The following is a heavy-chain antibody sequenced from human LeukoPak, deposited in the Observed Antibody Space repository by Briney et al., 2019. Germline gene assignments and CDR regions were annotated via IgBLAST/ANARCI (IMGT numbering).Heavy chain of an antibody. Sequence: KPGGSLRPSCAASGFTFSSYAMSWIRQPPGKGLEWIGSIYYSGSTYYNPSLKSRVTISVDTSKNQFSLKLSSVTAADTAVYYCAAPGGIAVADYYYYGMDVWGQGTTVTVS. V-gene: IGHV4-39*01. J-gene: IGHJ6*02. CDR3: AAPGGIAVADYYYYGMDV. D-gene: IGHD6-19*01. CDR2: IYYSGST. CDR1: GFTFSSYA.